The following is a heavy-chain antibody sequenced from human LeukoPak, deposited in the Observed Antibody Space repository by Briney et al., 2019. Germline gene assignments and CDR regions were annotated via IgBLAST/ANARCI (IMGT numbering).Heavy chain of an antibody. Sequence: GGSLRLSCAASGFTFSSYGMHWVRQAPGKGLEWVAFIRYDGSNKYYADSVKGRFTISRDNSKNTLYLQMNSLRAEDTAVYYCAKDGKVEMATIATGFDYWGQGTLVTVSS. CDR1: GFTFSSYG. J-gene: IGHJ4*02. D-gene: IGHD5-24*01. V-gene: IGHV3-30*02. CDR2: IRYDGSNK. CDR3: AKDGKVEMATIATGFDY.